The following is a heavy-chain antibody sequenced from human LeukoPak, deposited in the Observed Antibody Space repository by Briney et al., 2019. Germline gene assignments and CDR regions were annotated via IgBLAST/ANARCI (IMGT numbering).Heavy chain of an antibody. J-gene: IGHJ5*02. V-gene: IGHV1-46*01. Sequence: ASVTVSCTASGYTFTSYYMHWVRQAPGQGLEWMGIINPSGGSTSYAQKFQGRVTMTRDTSTSTVYMELSSLRSEDTAVYYCARGGYCSSTSCFEYNWFDPWGQGTLVTVSS. D-gene: IGHD2-2*01. CDR1: GYTFTSYY. CDR3: ARGGYCSSTSCFEYNWFDP. CDR2: INPSGGST.